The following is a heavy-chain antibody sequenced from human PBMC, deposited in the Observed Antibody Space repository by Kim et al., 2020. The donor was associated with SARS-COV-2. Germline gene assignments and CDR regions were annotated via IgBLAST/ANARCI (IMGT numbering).Heavy chain of an antibody. V-gene: IGHV5-10-1*01. J-gene: IGHJ6*02. D-gene: IGHD6-19*01. CDR2: IDPSDSYT. CDR1: GYSFTSYW. CDR3: ARQRSSGWYDYYYCMDV. Sequence: GESLKISCKGSGYSFTSYWISWVRQMPGKGLEWMGRIDPSDSYTNYSPSFQGHVTISADKSISTAYLQWSSLKASDTAMYYCARQRSSGWYDYYYCMDVWGQGTTVTVSS.